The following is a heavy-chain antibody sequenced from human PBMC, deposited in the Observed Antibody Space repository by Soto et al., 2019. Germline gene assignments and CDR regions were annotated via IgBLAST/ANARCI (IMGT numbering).Heavy chain of an antibody. Sequence: EVQVVESGGGLEQPGRSLRLSCAASGFTFDDYAMHWVRQVPGKGLEWVSGINWSGGSIDYADSVKGRFTISRDNAKNSLYLQMNRLGVEDAAMYYCSRGPRRTVTTVGWWFVNWGQGTMVTVSS. J-gene: IGHJ5*02. D-gene: IGHD4-17*01. V-gene: IGHV3-9*01. CDR2: INWSGGSI. CDR1: GFTFDDYA. CDR3: SRGPRRTVTTVGWWFVN.